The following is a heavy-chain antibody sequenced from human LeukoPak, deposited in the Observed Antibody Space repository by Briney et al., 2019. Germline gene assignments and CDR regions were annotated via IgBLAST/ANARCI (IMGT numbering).Heavy chain of an antibody. Sequence: PGGSLRLSCAASGFTFSSYWMSWVRQAPGKGLEWVANIKQDGSEKYYVDSVKGRFTISRDNAKNSLYLQMNSLRAEDTAVYYCARDQIPYYYDSSGYSDAFVIWGQGTMVTVSS. CDR3: ARDQIPYYYDSSGYSDAFVI. V-gene: IGHV3-7*01. J-gene: IGHJ3*02. D-gene: IGHD3-22*01. CDR2: IKQDGSEK. CDR1: GFTFSSYW.